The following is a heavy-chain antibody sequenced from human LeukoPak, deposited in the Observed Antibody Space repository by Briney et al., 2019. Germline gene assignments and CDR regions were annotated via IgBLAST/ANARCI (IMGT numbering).Heavy chain of an antibody. J-gene: IGHJ5*02. CDR3: ARVGPGTTYNWFDP. CDR1: GGSFSGYY. CDR2: INHSGST. Sequence: SETLSLTCAVYGGSFSGYYWSWIRQPPGKGLEWIGEINHSGSTNYNPSLKSRVTISVDTPKNQFSLKLSSVTAADTAVYYCARVGPGTTYNWFDPWGQGTLVTVSS. V-gene: IGHV4-34*01. D-gene: IGHD1-1*01.